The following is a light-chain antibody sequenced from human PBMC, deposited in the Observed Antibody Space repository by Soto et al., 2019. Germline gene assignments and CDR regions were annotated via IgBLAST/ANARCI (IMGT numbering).Light chain of an antibody. Sequence: QSVLTQPPSASGTPGQRVTLSCSGSSSNVGTNYVYWYQQLPGTAPKLLIYRNNQRPSGVPDRFSGSKSGTSASLAISGLRSEDEADYYCAAWDDSLRGAVFGGGTKLTVL. J-gene: IGLJ2*01. CDR3: AAWDDSLRGAV. CDR1: SSNVGTNY. CDR2: RNN. V-gene: IGLV1-47*01.